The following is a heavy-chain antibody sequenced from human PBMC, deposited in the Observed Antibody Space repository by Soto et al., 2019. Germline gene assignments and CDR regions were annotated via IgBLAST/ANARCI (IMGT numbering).Heavy chain of an antibody. CDR3: AKNGQPPYYYYGMDV. V-gene: IGHV1-18*01. J-gene: IGHJ6*02. D-gene: IGHD2-8*01. CDR2: ISGYNGDT. Sequence: QGQLVQSGPEVKKSGASVKVSCKASGYTFSRYGISWVRQAPGQGLEWMGWISGYNGDTKYAQKVQGRVTMTIDTSTYTAYMELRSLTSDDTAICYCAKNGQPPYYYYGMDVWGQGTTVTVSS. CDR1: GYTFSRYG.